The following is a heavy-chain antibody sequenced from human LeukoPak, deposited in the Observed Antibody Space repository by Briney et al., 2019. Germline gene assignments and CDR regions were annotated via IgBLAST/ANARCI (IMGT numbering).Heavy chain of an antibody. Sequence: SVKVSCKASGGTFSSYAISWVRQAPGQGLEWMGRINPIFGIANYAQTFQGRVTITADKSTSTAYMELSSLRSEDTAVYYCAREAPDCGGDCYSGHFQHWGQGTLVTVSS. V-gene: IGHV1-69*04. CDR2: INPIFGIA. CDR1: GGTFSSYA. D-gene: IGHD2-21*02. CDR3: AREAPDCGGDCYSGHFQH. J-gene: IGHJ1*01.